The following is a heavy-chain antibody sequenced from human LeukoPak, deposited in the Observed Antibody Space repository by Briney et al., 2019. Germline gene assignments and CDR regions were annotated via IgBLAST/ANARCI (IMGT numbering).Heavy chain of an antibody. Sequence: ASVKVSCKASGGTFSSYAISWVRQAPGQGLEWMGGIIPIFGTANYAQKFQGRVTVNADESTSTAYMELSSLRSEDTAVYYCARIVTQAYAPEYFQHWGQGTLVTVSS. CDR2: IIPIFGTA. CDR1: GGTFSSYA. CDR3: ARIVTQAYAPEYFQH. J-gene: IGHJ1*01. V-gene: IGHV1-69*13. D-gene: IGHD2-2*01.